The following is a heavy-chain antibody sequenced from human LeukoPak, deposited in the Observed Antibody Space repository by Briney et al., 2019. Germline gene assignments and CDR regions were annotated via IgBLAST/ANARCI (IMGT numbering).Heavy chain of an antibody. J-gene: IGHJ3*02. CDR2: IYPKSGGT. D-gene: IGHD5-12*01. CDR3: VRDGYSGGAFDI. V-gene: IGHV1-2*02. CDR1: GYTFTGHY. Sequence: GASVKVSCKASGYTFTGHYMHRVRQAPGQGLEWMGWIYPKSGGTNYAQKFQTRVTMTRDTSITTAFMELNILKSDDTAVYYCVRDGYSGGAFDIWGQGTMVTVSS.